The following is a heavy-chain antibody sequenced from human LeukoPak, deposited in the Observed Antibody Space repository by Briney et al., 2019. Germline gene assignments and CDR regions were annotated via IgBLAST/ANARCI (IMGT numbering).Heavy chain of an antibody. CDR2: IYYSGST. CDR3: ARDYYDSSGYFDY. CDR1: GGSISRSSYY. V-gene: IGHV4-39*07. J-gene: IGHJ4*02. Sequence: SETLSLTCTVSGGSISRSSYYWGWIRQPPGKGLEWIGSIYYSGSTYYNPSLKSRVTISVDTSKNQFSLKLSSVTAADTAVYYCARDYYDSSGYFDYWGQGTLVTISS. D-gene: IGHD3-22*01.